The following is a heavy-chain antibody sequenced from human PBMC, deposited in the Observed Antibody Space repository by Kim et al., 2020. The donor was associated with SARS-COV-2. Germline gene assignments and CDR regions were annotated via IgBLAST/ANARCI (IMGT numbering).Heavy chain of an antibody. V-gene: IGHV4-34*01. J-gene: IGHJ5*02. Sequence: LSLTCAVYGGSFSGYYWSWSRQPPGKGLEWIGEINHSGSTNYNPSLTSRVTISVDTSKNQFSLKLSSVTAADTAVYYCARGPGYSSSWYGARNWFDPWGQGTLVTVSS. CDR2: INHSGST. D-gene: IGHD6-13*01. CDR1: GGSFSGYY. CDR3: ARGPGYSSSWYGARNWFDP.